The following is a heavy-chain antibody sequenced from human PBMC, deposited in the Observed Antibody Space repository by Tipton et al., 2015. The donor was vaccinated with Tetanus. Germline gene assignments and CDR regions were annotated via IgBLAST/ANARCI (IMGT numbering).Heavy chain of an antibody. CDR3: ARLSSSANDAHAFDI. J-gene: IGHJ3*02. V-gene: IGHV4-59*08. CDR2: THYSGNT. Sequence: TLSLTCTVSGGSISSYYCSWVRQPPGKGLEWIGHTHYSGNTNYNSSLWSRVTISLDTSKNQFSLKVSSVTAADTAVYYCARLSSSANDAHAFDIWGQGTMVPVSS. D-gene: IGHD3-22*01. CDR1: GGSISSYY.